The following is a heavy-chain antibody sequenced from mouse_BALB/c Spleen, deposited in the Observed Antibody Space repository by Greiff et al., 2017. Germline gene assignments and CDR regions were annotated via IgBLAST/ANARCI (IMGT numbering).Heavy chain of an antibody. D-gene: IGHD1-1*01. CDR3: ARKGYGSVSDFDY. J-gene: IGHJ2*01. CDR1: GFSLTSYG. Sequence: QVQLQQSGPGLVQPSQSLSITCTVSGFSLTSYGVHWVRQSPGKGLEWLGVIWSGGSTDYNAAFISRLSISKDNSKSQVFFKMNSLQANDTAIYYCARKGYGSVSDFDYWGQGTTLTVSS. V-gene: IGHV2-2*02. CDR2: IWSGGST.